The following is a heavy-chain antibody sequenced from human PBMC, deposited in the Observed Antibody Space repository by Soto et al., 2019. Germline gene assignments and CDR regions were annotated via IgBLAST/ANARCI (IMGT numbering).Heavy chain of an antibody. CDR2: IKQDGSEK. V-gene: IGHV3-7*01. J-gene: IGHJ4*01. Sequence: GGSLRLSCAASGFTFSSYWMTWVRQAPGKGLEWVANIKQDGSEKYYVDSVRGRLTMSRDNAKNSLYLQMNSLRAEDTAVYYCARVVGATQMDFDYWGHGTLVTVSS. D-gene: IGHD1-26*01. CDR3: ARVVGATQMDFDY. CDR1: GFTFSSYW.